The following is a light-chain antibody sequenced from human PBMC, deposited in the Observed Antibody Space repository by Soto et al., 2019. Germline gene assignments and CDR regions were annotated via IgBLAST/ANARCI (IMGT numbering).Light chain of an antibody. J-gene: IGKJ1*01. Sequence: DIQMTHSPSTLSASVLDIVTITCRASQSISVWLALYQQKAGKAPNLLIYKASRLESGCPSRFSGRGSETGFTLTISGLQPGDSATYYCQKYNSYSPKFGQGTKVDIK. V-gene: IGKV1-5*03. CDR2: KAS. CDR1: QSISVW. CDR3: QKYNSYSPK.